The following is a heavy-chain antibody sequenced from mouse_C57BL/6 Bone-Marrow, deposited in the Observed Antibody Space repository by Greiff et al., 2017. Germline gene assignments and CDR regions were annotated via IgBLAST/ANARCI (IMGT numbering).Heavy chain of an antibody. CDR1: GFTFSSYA. V-gene: IGHV5-9-1*02. D-gene: IGHD2-1*01. J-gene: IGHJ1*03. CDR2: ISSGGDYI. CDR3: TRDGNYEGYFDV. Sequence: EVKLEESGEGLVKPGGSLKLSCAASGFTFSSYAMSWVRQTPEKRLEWVAYISSGGDYIYYADPVKGRFTISRDNARNTLYLQMSSLKSEDTAMYYCTRDGNYEGYFDVWGTGTTVTVSS.